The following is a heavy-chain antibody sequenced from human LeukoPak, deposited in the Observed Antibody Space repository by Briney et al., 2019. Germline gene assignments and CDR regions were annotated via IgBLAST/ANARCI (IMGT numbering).Heavy chain of an antibody. J-gene: IGHJ4*02. Sequence: GGSLRLSCAASGFTFSSYAMSWVRQAPGEGLEWVSAISGSGGSTYYADSVKGRFTISRDNSKNTLYLQMNSLRAEDTAVYYCANMLLAAAGSHWGQGTLVTVSS. D-gene: IGHD6-13*01. CDR2: ISGSGGST. CDR3: ANMLLAAAGSH. CDR1: GFTFSSYA. V-gene: IGHV3-23*01.